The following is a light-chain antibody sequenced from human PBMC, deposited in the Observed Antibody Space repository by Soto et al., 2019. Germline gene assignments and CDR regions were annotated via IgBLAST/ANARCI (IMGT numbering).Light chain of an antibody. J-gene: IGLJ1*01. V-gene: IGLV2-14*01. Sequence: QSALTQTASVSGSPGQSITISCTGTSSDVGGYNYVSWYQQHPGKAPKLMIYEVDNRPSGVSNRFSGSKSGNTASLTISGLQAEDEADYYCTSYTSSSTLVFGTGTKVTVL. CDR3: TSYTSSSTLV. CDR1: SSDVGGYNY. CDR2: EVD.